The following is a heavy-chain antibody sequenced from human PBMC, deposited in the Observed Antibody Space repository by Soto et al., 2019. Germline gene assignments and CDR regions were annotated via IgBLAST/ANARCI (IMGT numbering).Heavy chain of an antibody. Sequence: SVKVSCKASGVTFTSYAISWVRQAPGQGLEWMGGIIPIFGTANYAQKFQGRVTMTTDTSTSTAYMELRSLRSDDTAVYYCARESAVAALDPWGQGTLVTVSS. J-gene: IGHJ5*02. D-gene: IGHD6-19*01. CDR1: GVTFTSYA. CDR3: ARESAVAALDP. CDR2: IIPIFGTA. V-gene: IGHV1-69*05.